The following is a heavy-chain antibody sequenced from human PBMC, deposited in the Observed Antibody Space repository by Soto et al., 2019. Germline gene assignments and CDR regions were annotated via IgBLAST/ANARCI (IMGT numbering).Heavy chain of an antibody. J-gene: IGHJ4*02. Sequence: EVQLVESGGGLVQPGGSLRLSCAASGFTFSSYAMHWVRQAPGKGLEYVSAISSNGGSTYYANSVKGRFTISRDNSKNTLYLQMGSLRAEDMAVYYCGRGPGYYFDYWGQGTLVTVSS. CDR1: GFTFSSYA. CDR2: ISSNGGST. V-gene: IGHV3-64*01. CDR3: GRGPGYYFDY.